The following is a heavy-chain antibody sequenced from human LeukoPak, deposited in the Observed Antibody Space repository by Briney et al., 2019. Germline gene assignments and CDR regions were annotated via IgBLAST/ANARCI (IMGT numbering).Heavy chain of an antibody. V-gene: IGHV4-39*06. CDR1: GGSISGSSYY. J-gene: IGHJ5*02. CDR3: ARDPSHCSSTSCYNSNWFDP. Sequence: SETLSLTCTVSGGSISGSSYYWGWIRQPPGKGLEWIGEIYHSGSTNYNPSLKSRVTISVDKSKNQFPLRLSSVTAADTAVYYCARDPSHCSSTSCYNSNWFDPWGQGTLVTVSS. D-gene: IGHD2-2*01. CDR2: IYHSGST.